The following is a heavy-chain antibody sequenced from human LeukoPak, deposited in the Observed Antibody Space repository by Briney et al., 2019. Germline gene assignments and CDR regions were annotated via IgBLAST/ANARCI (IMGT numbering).Heavy chain of an antibody. CDR3: ARRATYSSSWYFDY. V-gene: IGHV3-48*03. D-gene: IGHD6-13*01. J-gene: IGHJ4*02. Sequence: GGSLRLSCAASGFTFSSYAMNWVRQAPGKGLEWVSYISSSGSSIYYADSVKGRFTISRDNAKNSLFLQINNLRAEDTAVYYCARRATYSSSWYFDYWGQGTLVTVSS. CDR2: ISSSGSSI. CDR1: GFTFSSYA.